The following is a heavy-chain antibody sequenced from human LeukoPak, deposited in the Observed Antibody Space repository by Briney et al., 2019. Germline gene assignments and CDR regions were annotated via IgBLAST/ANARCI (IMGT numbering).Heavy chain of an antibody. V-gene: IGHV1-18*01. CDR1: GYTFTSYD. J-gene: IGHJ3*02. Sequence: GASVKVSCKASGYTFTSYDINWVRQAPGQGLEWMGWISAYNGNTNYAQKLQGRVTMTTDTSTSTAYMELRSLRSDDTAVYYCATGLRHPHSDAFDIWGQGTMVTVSS. D-gene: IGHD4-17*01. CDR3: ATGLRHPHSDAFDI. CDR2: ISAYNGNT.